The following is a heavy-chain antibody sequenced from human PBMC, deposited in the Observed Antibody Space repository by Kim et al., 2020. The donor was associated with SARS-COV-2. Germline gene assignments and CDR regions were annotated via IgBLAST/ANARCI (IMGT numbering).Heavy chain of an antibody. D-gene: IGHD3-10*01. CDR3: ARDETGVDYYGSGSYYNHRYYYYGMDV. CDR1: GFTFSDYY. V-gene: IGHV3-11*01. CDR2: ISSSGSTI. J-gene: IGHJ6*02. Sequence: GGSLRLSCAASGFTFSDYYMSWIRQAPGKGLEWVSYISSSGSTIYYADSVKGRFTISRDNAKNSLYLQMNSLRAEDTAVYYCARDETGVDYYGSGSYYNHRYYYYGMDVWGQGTTVTVSS.